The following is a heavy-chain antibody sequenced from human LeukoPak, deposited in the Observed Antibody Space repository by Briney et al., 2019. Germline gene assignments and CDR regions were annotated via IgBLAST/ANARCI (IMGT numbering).Heavy chain of an antibody. D-gene: IGHD3-10*01. CDR2: INWNAANT. V-gene: IGHV3-20*04. CDR1: GFTFDDYG. CDR3: ARAPGSSLRGYYYYYMDV. Sequence: GGSLRLSCAASGFTFDDYGMSWVRQAAGKGLEWVSGINWNAANTGYADSVKGRFTISRDNVKNSLYLQMNSLRAEDTALYYCARAPGSSLRGYYYYYMDVWGKGTTVTVSS. J-gene: IGHJ6*03.